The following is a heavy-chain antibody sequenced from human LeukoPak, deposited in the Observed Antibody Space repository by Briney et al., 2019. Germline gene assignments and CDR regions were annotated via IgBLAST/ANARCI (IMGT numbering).Heavy chain of an antibody. CDR3: ARDYSGRDVGIDY. CDR2: ISYDGSNK. J-gene: IGHJ4*02. V-gene: IGHV3-30*03. D-gene: IGHD1-26*01. CDR1: GFTFSSYG. Sequence: GGSLRLSCAASGFTFSSYGMHWVRQAPGKGLEWVAVISYDGSNKYYADSVKGRFTISRDNGKNSLYLQLNSLRAEDTAVYYCARDYSGRDVGIDYWGRGTLVTVSS.